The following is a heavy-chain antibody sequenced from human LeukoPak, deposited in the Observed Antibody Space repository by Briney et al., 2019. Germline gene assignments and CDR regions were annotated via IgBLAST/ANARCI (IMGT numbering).Heavy chain of an antibody. CDR1: GFTFSDYY. V-gene: IGHV3-11*04. D-gene: IGHD3-22*01. Sequence: KPGGSLRLSCVASGFTFSDYYMSWIRQSPEKGLERVSYIDPSGDTIYYADSVKGRFTISRDNAKNSLYLRMNALRAEDTAVYYCARLRGDSRGAFDIWGQGTMVTVSS. CDR2: IDPSGDTI. J-gene: IGHJ3*02. CDR3: ARLRGDSRGAFDI.